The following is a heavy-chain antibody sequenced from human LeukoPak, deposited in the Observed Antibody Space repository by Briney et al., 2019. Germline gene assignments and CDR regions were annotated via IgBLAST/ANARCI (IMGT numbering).Heavy chain of an antibody. CDR2: IYPGDSDT. D-gene: IGHD1-26*01. CDR1: GYSFTSSW. Sequence: GESLKISCKGSGYSFTSSWIGWVRQMPGKGLEWMGIIYPGDSDTRYSPSFQGQVTFSADKSISTAYLQWSSLKASDTAMYYCAIYSDTYYFDHWGQGTLVTVSS. V-gene: IGHV5-51*01. J-gene: IGHJ4*02. CDR3: AIYSDTYYFDH.